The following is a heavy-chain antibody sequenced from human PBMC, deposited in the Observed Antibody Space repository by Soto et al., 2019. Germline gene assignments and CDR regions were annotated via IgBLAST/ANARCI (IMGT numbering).Heavy chain of an antibody. D-gene: IGHD3-16*01. Sequence: VSVKGACKTAAYSMRVYYRHRVRQAPGQGLEWMGTINPYDGGTNYAQKVQGRVIMTRDTSTKTVYMELTSLRSEDTAVYYCAREVPGGYYFDTWGRGTLVTVSS. CDR2: INPYDGGT. J-gene: IGHJ4*02. CDR1: AYSMRVYY. CDR3: AREVPGGYYFDT. V-gene: IGHV1-46*01.